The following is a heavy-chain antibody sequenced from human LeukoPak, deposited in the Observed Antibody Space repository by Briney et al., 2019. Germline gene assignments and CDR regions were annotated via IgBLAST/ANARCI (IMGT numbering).Heavy chain of an antibody. CDR1: GYYISDGYY. CDR3: ARDPTGYCSSASCYTAY. J-gene: IGHJ4*02. V-gene: IGHV4-38-2*02. D-gene: IGHD2-2*02. Sequence: PSETLSLTCTVSGYYISDGYYWGWIRQPPGKGLEWIGRFYHSGSTYYNPSLKSRVTISVDTSKNQFSLKLSSVTAADTAVYYCARDPTGYCSSASCYTAYWGQGTPVTVSS. CDR2: FYHSGST.